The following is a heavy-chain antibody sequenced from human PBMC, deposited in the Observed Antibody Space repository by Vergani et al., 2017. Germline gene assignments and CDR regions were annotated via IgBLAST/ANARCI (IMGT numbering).Heavy chain of an antibody. Sequence: QVHVQESGPELVKPSQTLSLTCTVSGASISSGAYYWTWIRQHPQKGREWLGYIYYSGSTYYNPSLKGRVTISLDSSKNQFSLQLTSVTAADTAVYYCAREVTTFDRNPSNENYYIDVWGKGTTVTVSS. V-gene: IGHV4-31*03. D-gene: IGHD4-17*01. CDR3: AREVTTFDRNPSNENYYIDV. J-gene: IGHJ6*03. CDR2: IYYSGST. CDR1: GASISSGAYY.